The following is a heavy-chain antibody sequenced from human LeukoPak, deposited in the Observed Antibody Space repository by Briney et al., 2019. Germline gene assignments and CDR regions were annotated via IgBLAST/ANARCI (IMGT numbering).Heavy chain of an antibody. V-gene: IGHV4-39*01. CDR2: IYYSGST. CDR3: ARLYYDSSGHYYFDY. CDR1: GGSISSSSYY. J-gene: IGHJ4*02. D-gene: IGHD3-22*01. Sequence: SETLSLTCTVSGGSISSSSYYWGWIRQPLGKGLERIGSIYYSGSTYYNPSLKSRVTISVDTPKNQFSLKLSSVTAADTAVYYCARLYYDSSGHYYFDYWGQGTLVTVSS.